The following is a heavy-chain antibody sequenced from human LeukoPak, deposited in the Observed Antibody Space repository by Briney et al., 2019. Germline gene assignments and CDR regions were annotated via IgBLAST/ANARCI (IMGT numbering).Heavy chain of an antibody. Sequence: GGSLRLSCAASGFTVGTNTMSWVRQSPGKGLEWVSVIYSGGSTYYADSVNGRFTISRDDSRNTLFLQMNSLRAEDTALYYCASAREYCGSAECYEYFQHWGQGTLVTVSS. CDR1: GFTVGTNT. V-gene: IGHV3-53*01. CDR2: IYSGGST. D-gene: IGHD2-21*01. J-gene: IGHJ1*01. CDR3: ASAREYCGSAECYEYFQH.